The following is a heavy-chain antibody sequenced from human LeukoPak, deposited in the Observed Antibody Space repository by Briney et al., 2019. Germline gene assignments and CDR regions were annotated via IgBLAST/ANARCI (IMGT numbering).Heavy chain of an antibody. CDR1: GGSISSGGYY. V-gene: IGHV4-31*03. Sequence: SETLSLTCTVSGGSISSGGYYWSWIRQHPGKGLEWIGYIYYSGSTYYNPFLKSRVTISVGTSKNQFSLKLSSVTAADTAVYYCARVHYDFWSGYYSIDYWGQGTLVTVSS. CDR2: IYYSGST. D-gene: IGHD3-3*01. CDR3: ARVHYDFWSGYYSIDY. J-gene: IGHJ4*02.